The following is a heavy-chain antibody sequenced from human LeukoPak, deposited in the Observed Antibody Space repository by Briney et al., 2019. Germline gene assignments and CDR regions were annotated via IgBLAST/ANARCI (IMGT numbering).Heavy chain of an antibody. J-gene: IGHJ3*02. CDR3: ARGPYGDYVDAFDI. CDR2: ITSSSSIM. CDR1: GFTFSTYT. Sequence: GGSLRLSCAASGFTFSTYTMNWVRQAPGKGLEWASYITSSSSIMYYADSVKGRFTISRDNAKNSLFLQMSSLRAEDTALYYCARGPYGDYVDAFDIWGQGTMVTVSS. V-gene: IGHV3-48*01. D-gene: IGHD4-17*01.